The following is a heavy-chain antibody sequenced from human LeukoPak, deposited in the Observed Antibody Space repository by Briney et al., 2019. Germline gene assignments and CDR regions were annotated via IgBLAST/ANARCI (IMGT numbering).Heavy chain of an antibody. V-gene: IGHV3-30-3*01. Sequence: GGSLRLSCAASGFTFSSYAMHWVRQAPGKGLEWVAVISYDGSNKYYADSVKGRFTISRDNSKNTLYLQMNSLRAEDTAVYYCAREGGSYGPHNYFDYWGQGTLVTVSS. CDR3: AREGGSYGPHNYFDY. J-gene: IGHJ4*02. CDR2: ISYDGSNK. CDR1: GFTFSSYA. D-gene: IGHD5-18*01.